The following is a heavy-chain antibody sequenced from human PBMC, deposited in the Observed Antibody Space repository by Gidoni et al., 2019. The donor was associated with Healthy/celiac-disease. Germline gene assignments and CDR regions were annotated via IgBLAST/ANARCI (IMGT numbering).Heavy chain of an antibody. Sequence: QVQLVQSGAEVKEPGASVKVSCKASGDTFTSYYMHWVRQAPGQGLEWMGIINPSGGSTSYAQKFQGRVTMTRDTSTSTVYMELSSLRSEDTAVYYCASVMGSSGYSWWGQGTLVTVSS. CDR2: INPSGGST. CDR1: GDTFTSYY. V-gene: IGHV1-46*01. D-gene: IGHD3-22*01. CDR3: ASVMGSSGYSW. J-gene: IGHJ4*02.